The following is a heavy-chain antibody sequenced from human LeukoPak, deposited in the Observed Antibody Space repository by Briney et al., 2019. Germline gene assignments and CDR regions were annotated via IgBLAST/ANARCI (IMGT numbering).Heavy chain of an antibody. CDR2: IKQDGSEK. D-gene: IGHD1-20*01. J-gene: IGHJ3*02. CDR1: GFTFSSYR. Sequence: PGGSLRLSCAASGFTFSSYRMSWVRQAPGKGLEWVANIKQDGSEKYYVDSVKGRFTISRDNAKNSLYLQMNSLRAEDTAVYYCARDYSITGTNGAFDIWGQGTMVTVSS. CDR3: ARDYSITGTNGAFDI. V-gene: IGHV3-7*01.